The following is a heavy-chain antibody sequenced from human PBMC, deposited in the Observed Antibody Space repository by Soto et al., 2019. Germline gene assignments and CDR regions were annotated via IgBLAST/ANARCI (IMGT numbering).Heavy chain of an antibody. V-gene: IGHV1-8*01. Sequence: QVQLVQSGAEVKKPGASVKVSCKASGYTFTSYDINWVRQATGQGLEWMGWMNPNSGNTGYAQKIQSXVTMSRNTSISTAYMELSSLRSEDTAVYYCAREKTSYGMDVWGQGTTVTVSS. CDR1: GYTFTSYD. CDR2: MNPNSGNT. J-gene: IGHJ6*02. CDR3: AREKTSYGMDV.